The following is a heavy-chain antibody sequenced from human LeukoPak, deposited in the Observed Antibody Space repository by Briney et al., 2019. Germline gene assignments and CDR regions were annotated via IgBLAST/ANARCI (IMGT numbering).Heavy chain of an antibody. V-gene: IGHV3-30-3*01. CDR3: GRDRQYKAVAGTFDY. Sequence: GGSLRLSCAASGFTFSSYAMHWVRQAPGKGLEWVAVISYDGSNKYYADSVKGRFTISRDNSKNTLYLQMNSLRAEDTAVYYCGRDRQYKAVAGTFDYWGQGTLVTVSS. D-gene: IGHD6-19*01. CDR1: GFTFSSYA. J-gene: IGHJ4*02. CDR2: ISYDGSNK.